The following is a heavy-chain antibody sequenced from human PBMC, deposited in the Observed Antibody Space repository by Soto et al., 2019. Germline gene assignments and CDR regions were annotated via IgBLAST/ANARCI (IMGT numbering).Heavy chain of an antibody. CDR3: AKDASMTYYYMDV. Sequence: GGSLRLSCAASGFTFDDYAMHWVRQAPGKGLEWVSGISWNSGSIGYADSVKGRFTISRDNAKNSLYLQMNSLRAEDTALYYCAKDASMTYYYMDVWGKGTTVTVSS. CDR1: GFTFDDYA. CDR2: ISWNSGSI. J-gene: IGHJ6*03. V-gene: IGHV3-9*01.